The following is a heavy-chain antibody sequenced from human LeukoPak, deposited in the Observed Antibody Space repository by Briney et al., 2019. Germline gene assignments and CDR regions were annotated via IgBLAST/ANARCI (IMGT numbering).Heavy chain of an antibody. J-gene: IGHJ4*02. Sequence: SETLSLTCSVSGYSISYGYFWAWIRQPPGKGLEWIGSVYHSGSTHYTPSFKSRVTISLDTSKNHFSLKLTSVTAADTAVYFCASLTRDGYHFEWWGRGTLVTVSS. V-gene: IGHV4-38-2*02. CDR2: VYHSGST. CDR1: GYSISYGYF. CDR3: ASLTRDGYHFEW. D-gene: IGHD6-13*01.